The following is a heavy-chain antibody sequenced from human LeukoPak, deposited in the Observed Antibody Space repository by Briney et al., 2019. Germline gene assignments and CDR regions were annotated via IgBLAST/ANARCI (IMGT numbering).Heavy chain of an antibody. CDR3: ASLDY. V-gene: IGHV3-74*03. Sequence: GGSLRLSCTASGFTFSSYWMHWVRHGPGKGLVWVSSINSGGRSKTYADSVKGRFTSSRDNAKGTLYLQMNSLRAEDTAVYYFASLDYWGQGTLVTVSS. CDR1: GFTFSSYW. CDR2: INSGGRSK. J-gene: IGHJ4*02.